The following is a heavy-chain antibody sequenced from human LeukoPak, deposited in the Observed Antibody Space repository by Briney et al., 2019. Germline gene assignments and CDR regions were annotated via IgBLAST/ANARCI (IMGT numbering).Heavy chain of an antibody. CDR3: ARLVGGSGSYYQTVPLHFDY. D-gene: IGHD3-10*01. CDR1: GGSISSSSYY. CDR2: IYYSGST. V-gene: IGHV4-39*01. Sequence: SETLSLTCTVSGGSISSSSYYWGWIRQPPGKGLEWIGSIYYSGSTYYNPSLKSRVTISVDTSKNQFSLKLSSVTAADTAVYYCARLVGGSGSYYQTVPLHFDYWGQGTLVTVSS. J-gene: IGHJ4*02.